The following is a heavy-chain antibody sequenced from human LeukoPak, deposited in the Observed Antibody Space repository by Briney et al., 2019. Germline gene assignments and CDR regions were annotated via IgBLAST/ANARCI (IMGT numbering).Heavy chain of an antibody. V-gene: IGHV4-59*01. Sequence: SETLSLTCTVSGDSLSNYYWSWIRQPPGKGLEWIAYIYYSGSTNYNPSLKSRVTISVDTSKNQFSLKLNSVTAADTAIYYCARREYYDILTGYYASHYYGMDVWGQGTTVTVSS. CDR2: IYYSGST. CDR3: ARREYYDILTGYYASHYYGMDV. D-gene: IGHD3-9*01. CDR1: GDSLSNYY. J-gene: IGHJ6*02.